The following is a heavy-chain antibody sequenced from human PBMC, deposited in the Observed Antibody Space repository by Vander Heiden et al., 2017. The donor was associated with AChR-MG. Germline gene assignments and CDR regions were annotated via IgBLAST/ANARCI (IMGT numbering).Heavy chain of an antibody. CDR3: ARVGPIDFWSGYPGYYYYGMDV. V-gene: IGHV1-69*01. CDR2: IIPIFGTA. CDR1: GGTFRSYA. D-gene: IGHD3-3*01. Sequence: QVQLVQSGAEVKKPGSSVKVSCKASGGTFRSYAISWVRQAPGQGLEWMGGIIPIFGTANYAQKFQGRVTITADESTSTAYMELSSLRSEDTAVYYCARVGPIDFWSGYPGYYYYGMDVWGQGTTVTVSS. J-gene: IGHJ6*02.